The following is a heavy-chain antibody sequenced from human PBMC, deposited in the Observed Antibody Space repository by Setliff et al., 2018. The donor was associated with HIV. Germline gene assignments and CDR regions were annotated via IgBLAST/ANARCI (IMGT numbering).Heavy chain of an antibody. J-gene: IGHJ4*02. V-gene: IGHV1-2*02. CDR3: ARQLYNSLDF. Sequence: GASVKVSCKASGYTFTGYFIHWVRQAPGQGLEWMGWISPDNGGTNIPQRFRGRVTMTRDTSINTAYMELGGLHSDDTAVYYCARQLYNSLDFWGQGTPVTVPQ. CDR2: ISPDNGGT. CDR1: GYTFTGYF. D-gene: IGHD1-1*01.